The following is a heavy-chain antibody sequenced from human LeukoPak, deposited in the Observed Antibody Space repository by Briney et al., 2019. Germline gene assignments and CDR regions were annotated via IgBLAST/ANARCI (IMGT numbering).Heavy chain of an antibody. D-gene: IGHD1-7*01. CDR1: GFTFSSYA. V-gene: IGHV3-23*01. Sequence: GGSLRLSCAASGFTFSSYAMSWVRQAPGKGLEWVSAISGSGGSTYYADSVKGRFTISRGNSKNTLYLQMNSLRAEDTAVYYCAGLELLSDAFDIWGQGTMVTVSS. CDR2: ISGSGGST. CDR3: AGLELLSDAFDI. J-gene: IGHJ3*02.